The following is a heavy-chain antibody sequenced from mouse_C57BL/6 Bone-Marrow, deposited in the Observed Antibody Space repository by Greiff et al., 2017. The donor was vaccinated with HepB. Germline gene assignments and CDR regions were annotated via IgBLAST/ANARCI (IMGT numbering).Heavy chain of an antibody. V-gene: IGHV5-2*03. CDR1: EYEFPSHD. J-gene: IGHJ2*01. CDR3: ARRAMVTTPYYFDY. D-gene: IGHD2-3*01. CDR2: INSDGGST. Sequence: EVKLVESGGGLVQPGESLKLSCESNEYEFPSHDMSWVRKTPEKRLELVAAINSDGGSTYYPDTMERRFIISRDNTKKTLYLQMSSLRSEDPALYYCARRAMVTTPYYFDYWGQGTTLTVSS.